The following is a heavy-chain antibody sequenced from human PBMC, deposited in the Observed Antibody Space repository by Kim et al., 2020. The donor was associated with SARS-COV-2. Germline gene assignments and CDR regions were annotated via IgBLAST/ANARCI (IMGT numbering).Heavy chain of an antibody. CDR2: ISAYNGNI. CDR3: ARDVSPMLVSERNWFDP. CDR1: GYTFTSYG. Sequence: ASVKVSCKASGYTFTSYGISWVRQAPGQGLEWMGWISAYNGNINYAQKLQGRVTMTTDTSTSTAYMELRSLRSDDTAVYYCARDVSPMLVSERNWFDPWGQGTLVTVSS. J-gene: IGHJ5*02. D-gene: IGHD6-6*01. V-gene: IGHV1-18*01.